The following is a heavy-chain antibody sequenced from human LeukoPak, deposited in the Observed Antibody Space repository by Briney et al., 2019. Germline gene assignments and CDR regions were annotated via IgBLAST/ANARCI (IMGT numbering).Heavy chain of an antibody. Sequence: GGSLRLSCAASGFTFSSYEMNWVRQAPGKGLEWVSYISSSGSTLYYADSVKGRFTISRDNSKNSLYLQMNSLRTEDTALYYCAKDISNWNSRHFDYWGQGTLVTVSS. V-gene: IGHV3-48*03. J-gene: IGHJ4*02. D-gene: IGHD1-7*01. CDR3: AKDISNWNSRHFDY. CDR2: ISSSGSTL. CDR1: GFTFSSYE.